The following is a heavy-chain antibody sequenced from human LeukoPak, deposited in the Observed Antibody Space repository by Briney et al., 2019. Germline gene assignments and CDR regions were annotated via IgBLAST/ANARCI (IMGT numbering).Heavy chain of an antibody. CDR3: ARDGPGYHGDLHD. Sequence: ASVKVPCKASGYIFTSYAMHWVRQAPGQRLEWMGWINTGNGDTKYSQDFQDRVTITRDTSANTAYMELSGLRSEDTAVYYCARDGPGYHGDLHDWGQGPQVTVSS. D-gene: IGHD3-10*01. V-gene: IGHV1-3*03. CDR2: INTGNGDT. J-gene: IGHJ4*02. CDR1: GYIFTSYA.